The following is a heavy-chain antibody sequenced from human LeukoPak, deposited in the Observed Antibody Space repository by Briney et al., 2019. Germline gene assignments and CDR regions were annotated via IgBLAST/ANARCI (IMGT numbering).Heavy chain of an antibody. J-gene: IGHJ5*02. CDR3: ARLILGYCSGGSCYPGDNWFDP. Sequence: GGSLRLSCAASGFTFSSYAMSWVRQAPGKGLEWVSAISGSGGSTYYADSVKGRFTISRDNSKNTLYLQMNSLRAEDTAVYYCARLILGYCSGGSCYPGDNWFDPWGQGTLVTVSS. CDR2: ISGSGGST. CDR1: GFTFSSYA. V-gene: IGHV3-23*01. D-gene: IGHD2-15*01.